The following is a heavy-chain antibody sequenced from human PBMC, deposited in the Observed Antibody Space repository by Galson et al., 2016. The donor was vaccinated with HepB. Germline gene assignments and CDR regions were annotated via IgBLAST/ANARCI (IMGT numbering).Heavy chain of an antibody. CDR3: ARLAVADPTTGGLDY. J-gene: IGHJ4*02. V-gene: IGHV5-51*01. D-gene: IGHD6-13*01. CDR2: IYPGDSDT. CDR1: GYSFTTNW. Sequence: QSGAEVKKPGESLKISCKGSGYSFTTNWIAWVRQMPGKGLEWMGAIYPGDSDTRYSPSFRGQVTISVDKSRSTADLQWSSLKASDTAIYYCARLAVADPTTGGLDYWGQGTLVTVSS.